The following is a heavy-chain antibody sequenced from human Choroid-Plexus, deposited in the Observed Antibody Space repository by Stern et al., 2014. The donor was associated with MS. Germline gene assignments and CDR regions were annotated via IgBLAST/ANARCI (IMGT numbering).Heavy chain of an antibody. D-gene: IGHD2/OR15-2a*01. CDR1: GFSFSSFG. CDR2: ISYDGSK. CDR3: AKDRQYLTFFFDF. V-gene: IGHV3-30*18. J-gene: IGHJ4*02. Sequence: VQLVESGGGVVQPGRPLRLSCAASGFSFSSFGMHWVRQAQGKELEWVALISYDGSKDYADSVKGRFAISRDNSKNTLYLQMNSLRAEDTAVYYCAKDRQYLTFFFDFWGQGSLVTVSS.